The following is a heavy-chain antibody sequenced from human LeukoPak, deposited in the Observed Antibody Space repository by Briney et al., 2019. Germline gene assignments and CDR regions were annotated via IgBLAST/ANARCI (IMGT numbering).Heavy chain of an antibody. CDR1: GGSISSSTYY. J-gene: IGHJ6*02. V-gene: IGHV4-39*01. D-gene: IGHD3-9*01. CDR2: ISYSGST. CDR3: ARLWNDILTGLGPYGMDV. Sequence: SETLSLTCTVSGGSISSSTYYWGWIRQPPGKGLEWIGSISYSGSTYYNPSLTSRVTISVDTSKNQFSLKLSSVTAADTAAYYCARLWNDILTGLGPYGMDVWGQGTTVTVSS.